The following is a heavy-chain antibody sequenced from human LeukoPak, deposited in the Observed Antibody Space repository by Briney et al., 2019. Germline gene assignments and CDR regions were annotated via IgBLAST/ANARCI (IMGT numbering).Heavy chain of an antibody. J-gene: IGHJ4*02. CDR1: GVTFSSYC. D-gene: IGHD3-10*01. CDR2: INDNGGSR. CDR3: ARYYGSGSYFYLDY. Sequence: GGSLRLSCAASGVTFSSYCMAWVRQAPGKGLEWVSGINDNGGSRYHADSVKGRFTISRDNSRSVLFLELASLRAEDTAVYYCARYYGSGSYFYLDYWGQGALVTVSS. V-gene: IGHV3-23*01.